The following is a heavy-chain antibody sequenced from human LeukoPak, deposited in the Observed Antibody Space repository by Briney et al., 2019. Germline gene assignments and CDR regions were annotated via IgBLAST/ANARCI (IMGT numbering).Heavy chain of an antibody. J-gene: IGHJ3*02. CDR1: GGSISSSAYH. V-gene: IGHV4-39*07. CDR2: IHNSGST. Sequence: SETLSLTCTVSGGSISSSAYHWGWIRQPPGKGLEWIGSIHNSGSTYYNPSLKSRVTISVDKSKNQVSLKLNPVTAADTAVYYCARALGAFDIWGQGTMVTVSS. CDR3: ARALGAFDI.